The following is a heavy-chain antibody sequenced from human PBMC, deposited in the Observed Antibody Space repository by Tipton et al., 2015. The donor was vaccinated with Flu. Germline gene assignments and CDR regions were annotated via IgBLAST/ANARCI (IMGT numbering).Heavy chain of an antibody. V-gene: IGHV4-61*01. D-gene: IGHD6-19*01. CDR2: IYYSGST. Sequence: TLSLTCTVSGGSVSSGSYYWSWIRQPPGKGLEWIGYIYYSGSTNYNPSLKSRVTISVDTSKNQFSLKLSSVTAADTAVYYRARTLTTQWLVYWYFDLWGRGTLVTVSS. CDR1: GGSVSSGSYY. J-gene: IGHJ2*01. CDR3: ARTLTTQWLVYWYFDL.